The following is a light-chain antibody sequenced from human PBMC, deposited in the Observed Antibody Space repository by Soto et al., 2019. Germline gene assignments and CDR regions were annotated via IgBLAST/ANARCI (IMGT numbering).Light chain of an antibody. J-gene: IGKJ1*01. Sequence: DIQMTQSPSTLSASVGDRVTITCRASQSITIWLAWYQQKPGKAPKLLIFDASSLESGVPSRFSGSGSGTEFTLTISSLQPDDFATHYCQQYNTYSLTFGQGTKVDIK. CDR1: QSITIW. CDR3: QQYNTYSLT. V-gene: IGKV1-5*01. CDR2: DAS.